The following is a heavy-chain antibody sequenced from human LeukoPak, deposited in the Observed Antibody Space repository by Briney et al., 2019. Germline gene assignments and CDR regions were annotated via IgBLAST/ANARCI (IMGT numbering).Heavy chain of an antibody. J-gene: IGHJ6*03. CDR3: ARNDILTGLGDYYYYYMDV. CDR2: IIPIFGTA. V-gene: IGHV1-69*13. Sequence: GASVKVSCKASGGTFSSYAISWVRQAPGQGLEWMGGIIPIFGTANYAQKFQGRVTITADESTSTAYMELSSLRSEDTAVYYCARNDILTGLGDYYYYYMDVWGKGTTVTISS. CDR1: GGTFSSYA. D-gene: IGHD3-9*01.